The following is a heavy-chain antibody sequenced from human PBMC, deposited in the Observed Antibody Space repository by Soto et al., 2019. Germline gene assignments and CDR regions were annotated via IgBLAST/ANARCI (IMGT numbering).Heavy chain of an antibody. V-gene: IGHV3-23*01. J-gene: IGHJ4*02. CDR1: GFTFRNQD. Sequence: GGSLRLSCVASGFTFRNQDMRWVRQAPGKGLEWVSGISGSGVITYYADSVKGRFTISRDNSKNTLYLQMNSLRAEDTAVYYCAKDSEVTTYFVSTYYFDYWGQGTLVTVSS. CDR3: AKDSEVTTYFVSTYYFDY. D-gene: IGHD4-4*01. CDR2: ISGSGVIT.